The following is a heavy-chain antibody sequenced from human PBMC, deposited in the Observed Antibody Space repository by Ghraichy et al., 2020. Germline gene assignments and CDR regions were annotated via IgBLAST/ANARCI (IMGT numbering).Heavy chain of an antibody. J-gene: IGHJ3*02. D-gene: IGHD4-17*01. CDR3: ARARYGDDAFDI. V-gene: IGHV4-59*01. CDR1: GGSISSYY. Sequence: SETLSLTCTVSGGSISSYYWSWIRQPPGKGLEWIGYIYYSGSTNYNPSLKSRVTISVDTSKNQFSLKLSSVTAADTAVYYCARARYGDDAFDIWGQGIMVTVSS. CDR2: IYYSGST.